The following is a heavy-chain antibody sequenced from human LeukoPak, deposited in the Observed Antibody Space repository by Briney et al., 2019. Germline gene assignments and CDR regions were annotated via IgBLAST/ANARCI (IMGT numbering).Heavy chain of an antibody. CDR2: INHSGST. V-gene: IGHV4-34*01. D-gene: IGHD6-13*01. J-gene: IGHJ4*02. CDR3: ARGQQLAYFDY. Sequence: PSETLSLTCAVYGGSFSGYYWSWIRQPPGKGLEWIGEINHSGSTNYNPSLKSRVTISVDTSKNQFSLKLSSVTAADTAVYYCARGQQLAYFDYWGQGTLVTVSS. CDR1: GGSFSGYY.